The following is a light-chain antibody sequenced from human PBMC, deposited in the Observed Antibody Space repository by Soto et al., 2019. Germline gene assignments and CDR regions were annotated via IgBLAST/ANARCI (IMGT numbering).Light chain of an antibody. Sequence: QSVLTQPPSASGSPGQSVTISCNGTSSDVGGYNYVSWYQHHPGKAPKLMIYEVNKRPSGVPDRFTGSKSGNTASLTVSGLQAEDEADYYCSSFGGSNNVVFGGGTKLTVL. CDR3: SSFGGSNNVV. CDR1: SSDVGGYNY. V-gene: IGLV2-8*01. J-gene: IGLJ3*02. CDR2: EVN.